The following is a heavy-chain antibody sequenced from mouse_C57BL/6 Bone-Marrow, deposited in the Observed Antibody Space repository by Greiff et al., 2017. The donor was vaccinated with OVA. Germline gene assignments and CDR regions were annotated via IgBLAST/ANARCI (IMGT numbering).Heavy chain of an antibody. V-gene: IGHV3-6*01. CDR1: GYSITSGYY. Sequence: EVQLVESGPGLVKPSQSLSLTCSVTGYSITSGYYWNWIRQFPGNKLEWMGYISYDGSNNYNPSLKNRISITRDTSKNQFFLKLNSVTTEDTATYYCARGAIYGNYVDYWGQGTTLTVSS. CDR2: ISYDGSN. D-gene: IGHD2-1*01. CDR3: ARGAIYGNYVDY. J-gene: IGHJ2*01.